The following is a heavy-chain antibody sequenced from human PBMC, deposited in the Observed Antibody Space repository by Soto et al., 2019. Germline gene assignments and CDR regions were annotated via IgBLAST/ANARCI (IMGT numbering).Heavy chain of an antibody. CDR1: GGSINSGGYY. D-gene: IGHD3-22*01. CDR2: ISYRGST. V-gene: IGHV4-31*03. CDR3: ATSDYDSSGYYGGFDY. J-gene: IGHJ4*02. Sequence: QVQLQESGPGLVKPSQTLSLTCTISGGSINSGGYYWSWIRPHPGKGLEWIGYISYRGSTYYNPSLQSRVTISVDTSKNQWALKLSSVTAADTAVYYCATSDYDSSGYYGGFDYWGQGTLVTGSS.